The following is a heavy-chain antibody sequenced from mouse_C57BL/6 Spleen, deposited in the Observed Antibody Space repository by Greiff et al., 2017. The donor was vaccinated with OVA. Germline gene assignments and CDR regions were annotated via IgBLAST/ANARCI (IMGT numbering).Heavy chain of an antibody. D-gene: IGHD1-1*01. Sequence: QVQLQQPGAELVKPGASVKLSCKASGYTFTSYWITWVKQRPGQGLAWIGDIYPGSGSTNYNEKFKSKATLTVDTSSSTAYMQLSSLTSEDSAVYDGARSPYYGSSDGYFDVWGKGTTVTVSA. J-gene: IGHJ1*03. CDR2: IYPGSGST. CDR3: ARSPYYGSSDGYFDV. V-gene: IGHV1-55*01. CDR1: GYTFTSYW.